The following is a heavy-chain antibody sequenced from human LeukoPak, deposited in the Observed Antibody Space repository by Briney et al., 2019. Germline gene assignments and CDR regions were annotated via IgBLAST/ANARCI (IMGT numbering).Heavy chain of an antibody. CDR2: ITSTSSTI. J-gene: IGHJ4*02. CDR1: GYTFSLYS. D-gene: IGHD6-13*01. V-gene: IGHV3-48*04. Sequence: PGGSLRLSCAASGYTFSLYSMVWVRQAPGKGLECVSYITSTSSTIYYADSVKARFTISRDNAKNSLYLQMNSLRAEDTAVYYCARDPQDSSSWYFDYWGQGTLVTVSS. CDR3: ARDPQDSSSWYFDY.